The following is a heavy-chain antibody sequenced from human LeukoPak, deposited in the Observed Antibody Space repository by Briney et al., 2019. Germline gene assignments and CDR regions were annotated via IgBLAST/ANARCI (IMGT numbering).Heavy chain of an antibody. J-gene: IGHJ4*02. CDR1: GYTLTAYY. D-gene: IGHD3-22*01. V-gene: IGHV1-2*02. Sequence: ASVKVSCKASGYTLTAYYVHWVRQAPGQGLEWMGWINPNIGGTNYAQKFQGRVTMTRDTSTSTTYMELSSLRSEDTAVYYCARGITMMDYWGQGTLVTVSS. CDR3: ARGITMMDY. CDR2: INPNIGGT.